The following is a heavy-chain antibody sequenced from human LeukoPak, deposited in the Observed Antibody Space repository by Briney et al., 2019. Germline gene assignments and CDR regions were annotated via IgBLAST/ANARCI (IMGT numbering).Heavy chain of an antibody. CDR1: GFTFSSYS. V-gene: IGHV3-21*01. CDR2: ISSSSSYI. CDR3: ASSSSGPYYYYYMDV. Sequence: GGSLRLSCAASGFTFSSYSMNWVRQAPGKGLEWVSSISSSSSYIYYADSVKGRFTISRDNAKNSLYLQMNSLRAEDTAVYYCASSSSGPYYYYYMDVWGKGATVTVSS. J-gene: IGHJ6*03. D-gene: IGHD6-6*01.